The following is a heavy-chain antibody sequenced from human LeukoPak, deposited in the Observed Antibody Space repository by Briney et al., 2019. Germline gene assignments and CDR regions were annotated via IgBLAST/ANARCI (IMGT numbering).Heavy chain of an antibody. Sequence: GGSLRLSCSASGFTFSLYAMHWVRQAPGRGLEYVSAITSNGGSTYYADSVKGRFTISRDNSKNTLYLHMSTLRPEDTAVYYRAYSSGYYHWGQGTLVTVSS. CDR1: GFTFSLYA. CDR3: AYSSGYYH. V-gene: IGHV3-64D*06. J-gene: IGHJ1*01. CDR2: ITSNGGST. D-gene: IGHD3-22*01.